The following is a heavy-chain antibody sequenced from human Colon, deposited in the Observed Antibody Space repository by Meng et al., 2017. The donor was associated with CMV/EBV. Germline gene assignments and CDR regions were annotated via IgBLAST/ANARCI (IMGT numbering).Heavy chain of an antibody. Sequence: GGSLRLSCATSGFTVSSNYMSWVRQAPGKGLEWVSVIYSGGNTYYADSVKGRFTISRDSSKNTVFLQMNSLRVEDTAVYYCASGGSSSYFDYWGQGTLVTVSS. D-gene: IGHD6-6*01. CDR1: GFTVSSNY. CDR2: IYSGGNT. CDR3: ASGGSSSYFDY. J-gene: IGHJ4*02. V-gene: IGHV3-53*01.